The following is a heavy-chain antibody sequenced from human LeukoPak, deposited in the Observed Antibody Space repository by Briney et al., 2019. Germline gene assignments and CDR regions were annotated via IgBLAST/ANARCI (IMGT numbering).Heavy chain of an antibody. J-gene: IGHJ4*02. V-gene: IGHV3-13*01. D-gene: IGHD1-26*01. CDR3: ARQMTPHGNFDY. CDR2: IGTAGDT. Sequence: GWSLRLSCAASGFTLSNFAMHWVRQATGKGLEWVSAIGTAGDTFYPGSVKGRFTISRENAKNSLYLQMNNLRAEDTAVYYCARQMTPHGNFDYWGQGTLVTVSS. CDR1: GFTLSNFA.